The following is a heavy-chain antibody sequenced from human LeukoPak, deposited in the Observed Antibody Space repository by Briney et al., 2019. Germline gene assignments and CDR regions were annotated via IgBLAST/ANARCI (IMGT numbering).Heavy chain of an antibody. V-gene: IGHV4-39*02. D-gene: IGHD2-2*01. Sequence: PSETLSLTCAVSGGSVSTTNYYWGWIRQPPGKGLDWIGIIYYGGTTYYNPSLKSRAIISVDTSKNHFSLKLNSVTAADTAVYYCASAPMTYCTSTNCYLDRGQGTLVTVSS. CDR2: IYYGGTT. CDR1: GGSVSTTNYY. CDR3: ASAPMTYCTSTNCYLD. J-gene: IGHJ4*02.